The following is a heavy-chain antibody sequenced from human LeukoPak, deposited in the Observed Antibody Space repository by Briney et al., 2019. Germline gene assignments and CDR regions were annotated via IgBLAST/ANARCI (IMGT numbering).Heavy chain of an antibody. D-gene: IGHD6-19*01. CDR1: GFTFSSYD. Sequence: GGSLGLSCAASGFTFSSYDMHWVRQATGKGLEWVSVIGTSGDTYYAGSVKGRFTISRENAKNSLYLQMNSLTAGDTAVYFCSRVGSSGWSNYFDSWGQGTLVTVSS. J-gene: IGHJ4*02. V-gene: IGHV3-13*04. CDR2: IGTSGDT. CDR3: SRVGSSGWSNYFDS.